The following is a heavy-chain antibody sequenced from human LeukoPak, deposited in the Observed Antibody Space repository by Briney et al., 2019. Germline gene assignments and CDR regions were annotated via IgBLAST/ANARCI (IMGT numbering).Heavy chain of an antibody. CDR2: ISSSSTYT. V-gene: IGHV3-11*05. Sequence: GGSLRLSCAASGVTLSDYYMSCIRQAPGKGLEWLSYISSSSTYTKYADSVKGRFTISRDKAKNSLYLQMNSLRAEDTAVYYCVRGEEIVVVTAIGYWGQGTLVTVSS. CDR1: GVTLSDYY. CDR3: VRGEEIVVVTAIGY. D-gene: IGHD2-21*02. J-gene: IGHJ4*02.